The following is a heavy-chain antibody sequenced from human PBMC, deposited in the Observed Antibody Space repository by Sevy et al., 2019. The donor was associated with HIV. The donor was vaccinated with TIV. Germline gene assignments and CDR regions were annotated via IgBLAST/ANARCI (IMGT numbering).Heavy chain of an antibody. J-gene: IGHJ6*01. D-gene: IGHD6-19*01. CDR2: ISYHGSDK. Sequence: GGSLRLSCAASGFTFRTYGMHWVRQAPGKGLEWVTVISYHGSDKYYADSVKGRFTVSRDNSQNTLFLQMNSLRPEDTAVYYCARDMAVIYYYDGMDIWGQGTTVTVSS. V-gene: IGHV3-30*03. CDR1: GFTFRTYG. CDR3: ARDMAVIYYYDGMDI.